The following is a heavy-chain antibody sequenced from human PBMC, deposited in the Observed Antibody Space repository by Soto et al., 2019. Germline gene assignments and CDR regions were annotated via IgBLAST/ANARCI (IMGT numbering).Heavy chain of an antibody. CDR1: GFTFISYA. V-gene: IGHV3-23*01. CDR2: ISDSGGTT. Sequence: GGSLRLSCAASGFTFISYAMSWVLQAPGRGLEWVSAISDSGGTTYYADSVKGRFTISRDNAKNTLYLQMNSLRAEDTALYYCARLTRGYCSSSSCPNWFDPWGQGTLVTVSS. D-gene: IGHD2-2*01. J-gene: IGHJ5*02. CDR3: ARLTRGYCSSSSCPNWFDP.